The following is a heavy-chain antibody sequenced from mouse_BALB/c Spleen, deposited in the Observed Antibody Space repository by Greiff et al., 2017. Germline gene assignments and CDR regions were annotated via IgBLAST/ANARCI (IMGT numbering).Heavy chain of an antibody. CDR1: GYTFTSYW. CDR3: TSSGITTATGYWYFDV. D-gene: IGHD1-2*01. CDR2: IYPGSGST. J-gene: IGHJ1*01. Sequence: LQQPGSELVRPGASVKLSCKASGYTFTSYWMHWVKQRPGQGLEWIGNIYPGSGSTNYDEKFKSKATLTVDTSSSTAYMQLSSLTSEDSAVYYCTSSGITTATGYWYFDVWGAGTTVTVSS. V-gene: IGHV1S22*01.